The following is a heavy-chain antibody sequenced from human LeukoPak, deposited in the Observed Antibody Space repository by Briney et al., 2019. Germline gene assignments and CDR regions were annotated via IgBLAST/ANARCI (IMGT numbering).Heavy chain of an antibody. J-gene: IGHJ4*02. Sequence: PGGSLRLSCAASGFPFSSYWMSWVRQAPGKGLEWVANLNEDGSKRYYVASVKGRFTISRDNAKNSLYLQINSLRVEDTAAYYCARETGFGELAGWGQGTLVTVSS. D-gene: IGHD3-10*01. CDR1: GFPFSSYW. CDR3: ARETGFGELAG. CDR2: LNEDGSKR. V-gene: IGHV3-7*01.